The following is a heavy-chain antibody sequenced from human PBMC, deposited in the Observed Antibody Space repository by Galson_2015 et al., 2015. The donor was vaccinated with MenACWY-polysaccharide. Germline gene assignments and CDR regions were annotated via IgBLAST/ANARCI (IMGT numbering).Heavy chain of an antibody. D-gene: IGHD1-26*01. Sequence: SLGLSCAASGFMFSNSWMAWVRQTPGKGLEWVGNIKYDGSVKYYVDSVKGRFTISRDNAENSVYLQMNSLRAEDTAVYYCARDPEWGANDYWGQGTLVTVSS. CDR2: IKYDGSVK. V-gene: IGHV3-7*01. CDR1: GFMFSNSW. J-gene: IGHJ4*02. CDR3: ARDPEWGANDY.